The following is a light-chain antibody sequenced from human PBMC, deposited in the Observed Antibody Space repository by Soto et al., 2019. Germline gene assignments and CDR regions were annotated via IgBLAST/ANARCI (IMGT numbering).Light chain of an antibody. Sequence: QSALTQPASVSGSPGQSITISCTGTSSDIGTYDLVSRYQHHPGKAPKLMIYEVNQRPSGVSNRFSASKSGNTASLTISGLQAEDEAYYYCCSYAGSSIFVVFG. J-gene: IGLJ2*01. CDR1: SSDIGTYDL. V-gene: IGLV2-23*02. CDR2: EVN. CDR3: CSYAGSSIFVV.